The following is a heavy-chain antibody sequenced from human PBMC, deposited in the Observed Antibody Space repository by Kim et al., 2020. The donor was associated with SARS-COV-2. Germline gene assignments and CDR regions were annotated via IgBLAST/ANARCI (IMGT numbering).Heavy chain of an antibody. CDR2: ISSSSSYI. Sequence: GGSLRLSCAASGFTFSSYSMNWVRQAPGKGLEWVSSISSSSSYIYYADSVKGRFTISRDNAKNSLYLQMNILRAEDTAVYYCASGRETRPLWYYYYGMDVWGQGTTVTVSS. CDR3: ASGRETRPLWYYYYGMDV. D-gene: IGHD1-26*01. CDR1: GFTFSSYS. J-gene: IGHJ6*02. V-gene: IGHV3-21*01.